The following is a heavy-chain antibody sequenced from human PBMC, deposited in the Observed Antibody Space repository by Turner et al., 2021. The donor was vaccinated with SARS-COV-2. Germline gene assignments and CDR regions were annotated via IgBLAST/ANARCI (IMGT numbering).Heavy chain of an antibody. CDR2: IYYSGIT. CDR3: ARLMDTAMDYYGMDV. V-gene: IGHV4-39*01. Sequence: QLQLQESGPGLVTPSETLSLPCTVPGGSISSSTYYWGWFRQPPGKGLEWIGNIYYSGITYYNPSLKSRVTISVDTSKNQFSLKLSSVTAADTAVYYCARLMDTAMDYYGMDVWGQGTTVTVSS. CDR1: GGSISSSTYY. D-gene: IGHD5-18*01. J-gene: IGHJ6*02.